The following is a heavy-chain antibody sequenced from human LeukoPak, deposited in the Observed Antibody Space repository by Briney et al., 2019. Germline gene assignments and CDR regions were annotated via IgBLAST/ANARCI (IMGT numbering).Heavy chain of an antibody. Sequence: SVKVSCKASGGTFSSYAISWVRQAPGQGLEWMGRIIPIFGTANYAQKFQGRVTITTDESTSTAYMELSSLRSEDTAVYYCARDPHIAAAGLVAFDIWGQGTMVTVPS. V-gene: IGHV1-69*05. J-gene: IGHJ3*02. CDR1: GGTFSSYA. CDR3: ARDPHIAAAGLVAFDI. D-gene: IGHD6-13*01. CDR2: IIPIFGTA.